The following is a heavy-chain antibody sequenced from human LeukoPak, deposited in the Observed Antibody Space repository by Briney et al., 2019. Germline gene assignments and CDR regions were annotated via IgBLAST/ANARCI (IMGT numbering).Heavy chain of an antibody. V-gene: IGHV1-18*01. D-gene: IGHD6-19*01. CDR2: ISPRNGNI. CDR3: ARGSSGTFWDYFEY. Sequence: GASVKVSCKASGYTFTNYGLSWVRQAPGQGLERMGWISPRNGNINYPQKLQGRVTLTTDTSTNTAYMELRSLRSDDTAVYYCARGSSGTFWDYFEYWGHGTLVTVSS. J-gene: IGHJ4*01. CDR1: GYTFTNYG.